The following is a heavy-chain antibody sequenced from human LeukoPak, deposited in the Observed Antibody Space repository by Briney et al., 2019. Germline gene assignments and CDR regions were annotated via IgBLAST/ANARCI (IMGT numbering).Heavy chain of an antibody. D-gene: IGHD3-10*01. V-gene: IGHV1-2*02. J-gene: IGHJ4*02. CDR1: GYTFTDYY. CDR3: AIRGLSGSYYNTFDY. CDR2: INPNSGGT. Sequence: DSVKVSCKASGYTFTDYYMHWIRQAPGQGLEWMGWINPNSGGTNYAQKFQGRVTMTRDTSISTAYMELSRLRSDDTAVYYCAIRGLSGSYYNTFDYWGQGTLVTVSS.